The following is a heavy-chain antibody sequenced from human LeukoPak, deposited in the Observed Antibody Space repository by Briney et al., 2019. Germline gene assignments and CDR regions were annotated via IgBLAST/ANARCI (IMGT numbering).Heavy chain of an antibody. D-gene: IGHD6-19*01. CDR2: IYSGGST. J-gene: IGHJ4*02. CDR3: ARVRLGSGWSLFDF. V-gene: IGHV3-53*04. Sequence: PGGSLRLSCAASGFTVSSNYMSWVRQAPGKGLEWVSVIYSGGSTYYADSVKGRFTISGHISQNTLYLQMNSLRAEDTAVYYCARVRLGSGWSLFDFWGQGTLVTVSS. CDR1: GFTVSSNY.